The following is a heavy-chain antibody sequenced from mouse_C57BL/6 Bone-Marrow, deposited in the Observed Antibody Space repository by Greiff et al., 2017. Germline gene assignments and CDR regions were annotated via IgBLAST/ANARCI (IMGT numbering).Heavy chain of an antibody. Sequence: VQLQQSGAELVRPGTSVKMSCKASGYTFTNYWIGWAKQRPGHGLEWIGDIYPGGGYTNYNEKFKGKATLTADKSSSTTYMQFISLTSEDSAFYYGAIGAMVTTAYYFDYWGQGTTLTVSS. D-gene: IGHD2-2*01. J-gene: IGHJ2*01. V-gene: IGHV1-63*01. CDR3: AIGAMVTTAYYFDY. CDR2: IYPGGGYT. CDR1: GYTFTNYW.